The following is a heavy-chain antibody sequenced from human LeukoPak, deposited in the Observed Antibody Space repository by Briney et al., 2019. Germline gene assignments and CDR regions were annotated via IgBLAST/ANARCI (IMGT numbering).Heavy chain of an antibody. V-gene: IGHV7-4-1*02. Sequence: ASVKVSCKASGYTFTSYSMNWVRQAPGQGLEYMGWINANTGNPTYAQGFTGRFVFSLDTSVSTAYLQISSLKAEDTAVYYCARDFPARDWFFDLWGRGTLVTVST. CDR3: ARDFPARDWFFDL. CDR2: INANTGNP. CDR1: GYTFTSYS. J-gene: IGHJ2*01.